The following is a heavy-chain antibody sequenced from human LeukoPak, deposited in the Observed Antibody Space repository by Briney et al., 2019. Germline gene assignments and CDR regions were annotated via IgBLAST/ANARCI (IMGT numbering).Heavy chain of an antibody. J-gene: IGHJ4*02. D-gene: IGHD2-21*02. Sequence: TGGSLRLSCAASGFTFSGSTVHWVRQASGKGLDWGGHIRTKANNYATAYAASVKGRFTISRDDSKNTAYLQMNSLKIEDTAVYYCSRHEALPGDYWGQGTLVTVSS. CDR1: GFTFSGST. CDR2: IRTKANNYAT. CDR3: SRHEALPGDY. V-gene: IGHV3-73*01.